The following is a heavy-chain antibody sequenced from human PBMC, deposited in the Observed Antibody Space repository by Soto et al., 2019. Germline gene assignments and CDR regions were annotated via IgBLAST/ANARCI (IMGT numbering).Heavy chain of an antibody. CDR2: INHTGGT. CDR1: GGSVNGYY. J-gene: IGHJ4*02. CDR3: ARDYYDSSGYSPLQFDY. V-gene: IGHV4-34*01. D-gene: IGHD3-22*01. Sequence: SETLSLTCAVYGGSVNGYYWNWIRQPPGKGLEWIGEINHTGGTHYNPSLKSRVTMSVDTSKNQFSLRLSSVTAADTAIYYCARDYYDSSGYSPLQFDYWGQGTLVTVSS.